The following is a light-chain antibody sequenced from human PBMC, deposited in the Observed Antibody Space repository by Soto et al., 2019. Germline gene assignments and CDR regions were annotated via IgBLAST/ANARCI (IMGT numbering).Light chain of an antibody. J-gene: IGLJ2*01. CDR3: SSYTSSSTYVV. CDR2: DVS. V-gene: IGLV2-14*01. CDR1: SSDVGGYNY. Sequence: QSALTQPASVSGSPGQSITISCTGTSSDVGGYNYVSWYQQHPGKAPKLMIYDVSNRPSGVSNRFSGSKSGNTASLTISGLPDEDEVDFYWSSYTSSSTYVVFGGGTKLTVL.